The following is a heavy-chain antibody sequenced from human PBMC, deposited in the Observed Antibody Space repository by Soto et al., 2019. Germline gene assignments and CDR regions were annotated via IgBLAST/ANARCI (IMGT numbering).Heavy chain of an antibody. J-gene: IGHJ4*02. CDR3: GTSATGAARNYFDN. Sequence: QVQLVQSGAEVKKPGASVKDSCKASGYIFTTYAMHWVRQAPGQRLEWMGWINAGTGNTKYSQKFQGRVTITRDTSASTTYMALSSLRSEVTAVYYCGTSATGAARNYFDNWGQGTLVTVSS. V-gene: IGHV1-3*01. CDR2: INAGTGNT. CDR1: GYIFTTYA. D-gene: IGHD2-15*01.